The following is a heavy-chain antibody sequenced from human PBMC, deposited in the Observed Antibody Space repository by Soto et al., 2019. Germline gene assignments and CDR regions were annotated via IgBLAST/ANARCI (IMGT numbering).Heavy chain of an antibody. CDR3: ARGSLYCSSTSCSDAFDI. CDR2: INHSGST. Sequence: SETLSLTCAVYGGSFSGYYWSWIRQPPGKGLEWIGEINHSGSTNYNPSLKSRVTISVDTSKNQFSLKLSSVTAADTAVYYCARGSLYCSSTSCSDAFDIWGQGPMVTVSS. V-gene: IGHV4-34*01. J-gene: IGHJ3*02. CDR1: GGSFSGYY. D-gene: IGHD2-2*01.